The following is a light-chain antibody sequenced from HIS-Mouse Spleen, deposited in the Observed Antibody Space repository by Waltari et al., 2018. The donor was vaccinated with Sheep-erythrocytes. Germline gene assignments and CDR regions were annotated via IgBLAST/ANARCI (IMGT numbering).Light chain of an antibody. CDR3: SSYTSSSIV. Sequence: QSVLTQPPSASGTPGQRVTISCTGTSSDVGGYNYVSWYQQHPGKAPKRMIYDVSTRPSGVSNRFSGSKSGNTASLTISGLQAEDEADYYCSSYTSSSIVFGGGTKLTV. J-gene: IGLJ2*01. V-gene: IGLV2-14*03. CDR2: DVS. CDR1: SSDVGGYNY.